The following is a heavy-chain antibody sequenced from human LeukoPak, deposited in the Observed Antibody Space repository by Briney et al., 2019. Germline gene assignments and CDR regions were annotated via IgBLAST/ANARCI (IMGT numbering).Heavy chain of an antibody. CDR3: AISKGRGDFWSGARVDV. Sequence: PSETLSLTCTVSGGSISSSSYYWGWIRQPPGKGLEWIGSIYYSGSTYYNPSLKSRVTISVDTSKNQFSLKLSSVTAADTAVYYCAISKGRGDFWSGARVDVWGKGTTVTVSS. D-gene: IGHD3-3*01. CDR2: IYYSGST. CDR1: GGSISSSSYY. J-gene: IGHJ6*04. V-gene: IGHV4-39*07.